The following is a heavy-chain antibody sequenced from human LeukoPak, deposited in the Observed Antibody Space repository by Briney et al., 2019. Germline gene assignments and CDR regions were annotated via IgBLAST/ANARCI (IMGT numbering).Heavy chain of an antibody. Sequence: NPSETLSLTCTVSGGSISSSSYYWGWIRQPPGKGLEWIGSIYYSGSTYYNPSLKSRVTISVATSKNQFSLKLSSVTAAATAVYYCAKKVVITYNWFDPWGQGTLVTVSS. CDR1: GGSISSSSYY. D-gene: IGHD3-22*01. CDR3: AKKVVITYNWFDP. CDR2: IYYSGST. J-gene: IGHJ5*02. V-gene: IGHV4-39*01.